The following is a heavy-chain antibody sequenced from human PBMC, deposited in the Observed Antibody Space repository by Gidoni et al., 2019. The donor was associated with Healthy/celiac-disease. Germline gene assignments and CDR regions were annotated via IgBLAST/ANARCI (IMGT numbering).Heavy chain of an antibody. CDR3: ARRVAAAGYYYMDV. CDR2: IYPGDSDT. CDR1: GSTFPSYW. J-gene: IGHJ6*03. V-gene: IGHV5-51*03. Sequence: EVHLVQSGAEVKKRGGSLKLSCKGSGSTFPSYWIGWVRQMPGKGLEWMGIIYPGDSDTRYSPSFQGQVTISADKSISTAYLQWSSLKASDTAMYYCARRVAAAGYYYMDVWGKGTTVTVSS. D-gene: IGHD6-13*01.